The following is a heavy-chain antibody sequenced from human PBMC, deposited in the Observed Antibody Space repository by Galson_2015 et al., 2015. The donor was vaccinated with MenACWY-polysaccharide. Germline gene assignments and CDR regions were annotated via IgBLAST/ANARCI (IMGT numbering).Heavy chain of an antibody. J-gene: IGHJ4*02. V-gene: IGHV3-73*01. CDR2: IRSKANSYAT. CDR1: GFTFGGSA. D-gene: IGHD1-26*01. CDR3: TRLDTKSGSRDYFDY. Sequence: SLRLSCAASGFTFGGSAMHWVRQASGKGLEWVGRIRSKANSYATAYAASVKGRFTIPRDDSKNTAYLQMNSLKTEDTAVYYCTRLDTKSGSRDYFDYWGQGTLVTVSS.